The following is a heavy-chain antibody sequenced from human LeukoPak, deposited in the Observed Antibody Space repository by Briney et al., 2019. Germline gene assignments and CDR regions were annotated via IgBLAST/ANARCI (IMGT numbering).Heavy chain of an antibody. Sequence: PSETLSLTCTVSGVSISSRGYYWDWSRQPPGKGLEWIGSVYYSGSTYYTPSLKSRVTISVDTSKNQFSLKLSSVTAADTAVYYCARVSTIFGVVQGFDPWGQGTLVTVSS. J-gene: IGHJ5*02. V-gene: IGHV4-39*01. D-gene: IGHD3-3*01. CDR3: ARVSTIFGVVQGFDP. CDR2: VYYSGST. CDR1: GVSISSRGYY.